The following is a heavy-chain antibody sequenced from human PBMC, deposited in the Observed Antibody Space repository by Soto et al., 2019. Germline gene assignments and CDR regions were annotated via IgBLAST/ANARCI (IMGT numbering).Heavy chain of an antibody. D-gene: IGHD2-2*01. Sequence: PSETLSLTCAVYGGSISGYYWSLIRQPPGKGLEWIGEINHSGTTNYNPSLESRVTISVDTSKNQFSLKLTSVTAADTAVYYCARARYCTSASCPGYFQHWGQGTLVTVSS. V-gene: IGHV4-34*01. CDR1: GGSISGYY. CDR2: INHSGTT. J-gene: IGHJ1*01. CDR3: ARARYCTSASCPGYFQH.